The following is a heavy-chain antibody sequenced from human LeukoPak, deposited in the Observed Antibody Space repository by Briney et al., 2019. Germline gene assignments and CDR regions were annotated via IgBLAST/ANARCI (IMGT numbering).Heavy chain of an antibody. Sequence: GGSLRLSCEASAFTFSSYWMSWVSQAPGKGLEWVANMKEDGGEINYVDSVKGRFTISRDNAKNSLFLQMNSLRVEDTAVYYCARDRGDSTCDYWRQGTLVTVSS. D-gene: IGHD2-21*02. CDR2: MKEDGGEI. CDR3: ARDRGDSTCDY. J-gene: IGHJ4*02. CDR1: AFTFSSYW. V-gene: IGHV3-7*01.